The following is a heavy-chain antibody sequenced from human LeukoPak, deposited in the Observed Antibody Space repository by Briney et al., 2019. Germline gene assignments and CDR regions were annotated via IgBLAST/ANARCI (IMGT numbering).Heavy chain of an antibody. CDR3: AREIQLWLWAFDI. D-gene: IGHD5-18*01. Sequence: SETLSLTCTVSGGSISSSNYYWGWIRQPPGKGLEWIGSIFYSGSTYYNPSLKSRVTISVDTSKNQFSLKLSSVTAADTAVYYCAREIQLWLWAFDIWGQGTMVTVSS. CDR2: IFYSGST. V-gene: IGHV4-39*07. J-gene: IGHJ3*02. CDR1: GGSISSSNYY.